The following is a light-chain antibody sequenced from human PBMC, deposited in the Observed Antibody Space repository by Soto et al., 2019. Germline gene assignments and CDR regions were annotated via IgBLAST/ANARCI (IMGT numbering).Light chain of an antibody. CDR3: AAWDDSLDGWV. CDR1: SSNIGSNS. CDR2: TNT. V-gene: IGLV1-44*01. J-gene: IGLJ3*02. Sequence: QPVLTQPPSASGTPGQRVTISCSGSSSNIGSNSVNWYQQLPGTAPRLLIFTNTQRPSGVPDRFSGSKSGTSGSLAISGLRSDDEADYYCAAWDDSLDGWVFGGGTKLTVL.